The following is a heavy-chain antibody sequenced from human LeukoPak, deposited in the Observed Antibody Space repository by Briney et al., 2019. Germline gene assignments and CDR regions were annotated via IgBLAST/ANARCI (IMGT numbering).Heavy chain of an antibody. J-gene: IGHJ4*02. CDR3: ARDKYSSSSGGFDY. CDR2: ISSSSRYI. CDR1: GFTFSSYS. Sequence: GGSLRLSCAASGFTFSSYSMNWVRQSPGKGLEWVSSISSSSRYIHYAGSVKGRFNISRDNAKNSLYLQMNSLRAEDTAVYYCARDKYSSSSGGFDYWGQGTLVTVSS. V-gene: IGHV3-21*01. D-gene: IGHD6-6*01.